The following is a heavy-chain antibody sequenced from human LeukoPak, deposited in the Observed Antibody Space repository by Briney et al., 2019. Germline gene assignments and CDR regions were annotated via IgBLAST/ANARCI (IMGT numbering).Heavy chain of an antibody. D-gene: IGHD2-2*01. Sequence: GGSLRLSCAASGFTFSSYAMSWVRQAPGKGLEWVSVISGSGESTYYADSVKGRFTISRDNAKNSLYLQMNSLRAEDTAVYYCARSNDYCSSTSCSGEGFDPWGQGTLVTVSS. V-gene: IGHV3-23*01. CDR1: GFTFSSYA. CDR3: ARSNDYCSSTSCSGEGFDP. J-gene: IGHJ5*02. CDR2: ISGSGEST.